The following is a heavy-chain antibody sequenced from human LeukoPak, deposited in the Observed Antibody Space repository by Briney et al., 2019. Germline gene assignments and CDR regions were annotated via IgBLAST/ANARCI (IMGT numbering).Heavy chain of an antibody. V-gene: IGHV1-2*02. CDR2: INPNSGGT. J-gene: IGHJ4*02. D-gene: IGHD3-10*01. Sequence: ASVKVSCKASGYTFTGYYMHWVRQAPGQGLEWMGWINPNSGGTYYAQKFQGRVTMTRDTSISTAYMELSRLRSDDTAVYYCARGSGSVNMVRGIVGGYWGQGTLVTVSS. CDR3: ARGSGSVNMVRGIVGGY. CDR1: GYTFTGYY.